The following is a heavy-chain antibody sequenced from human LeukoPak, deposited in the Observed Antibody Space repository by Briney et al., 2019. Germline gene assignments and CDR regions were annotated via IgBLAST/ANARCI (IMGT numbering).Heavy chain of an antibody. CDR3: VREYGGNSWFNY. CDR2: IYYSGST. J-gene: IGHJ4*02. CDR1: GGSISSYY. Sequence: PSETLSLTCTVSGGSISSYYWSWLGQPPGKGLEWIGYIYYSGSTNYNPSLKSRVTISVDTSKNQFSLKLSSVTAADTAVYYCVREYGGNSWFNYWGQGTLVTVSS. D-gene: IGHD4-23*01. V-gene: IGHV4-59*01.